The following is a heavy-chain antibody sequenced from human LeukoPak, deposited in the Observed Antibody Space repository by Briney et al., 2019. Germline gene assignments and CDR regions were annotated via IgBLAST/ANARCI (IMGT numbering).Heavy chain of an antibody. D-gene: IGHD6-13*01. Sequence: GGSLRLSCAASGFTFSHYGMHWVRQAPGKGLECVAFIRYDGSNKSYGDSVKGRFTISRDNSKNTLYLQMNSLRAEDTAVYYCARAAIAAARIYHYMDVWGKGTTVTVSS. V-gene: IGHV3-30*02. CDR1: GFTFSHYG. CDR2: IRYDGSNK. CDR3: ARAAIAAARIYHYMDV. J-gene: IGHJ6*03.